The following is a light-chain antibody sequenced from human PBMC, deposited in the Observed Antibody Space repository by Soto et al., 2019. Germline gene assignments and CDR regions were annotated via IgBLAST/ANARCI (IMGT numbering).Light chain of an antibody. CDR3: QQYSIYWNT. CDR2: DAS. J-gene: IGKJ2*01. CDR1: QSISTW. V-gene: IGKV1-5*01. Sequence: DIQMTQSPSTLSASVGDGVTITCRASQSISTWLAWYQQKPGKAPKLLIYDASTLESGVPSRFSGSGSGTEFNLTISSLQPDDFATYYCQQYSIYWNTFGQGTKLEIK.